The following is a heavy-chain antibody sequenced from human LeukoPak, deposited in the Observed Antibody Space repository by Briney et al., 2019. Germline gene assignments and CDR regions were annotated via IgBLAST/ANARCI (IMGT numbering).Heavy chain of an antibody. J-gene: IGHJ4*02. CDR3: ASVSYCQNDVCYEWFDY. CDR1: GFTFSSYS. D-gene: IGHD3/OR15-3a*01. V-gene: IGHV3-21*01. CDR2: ISSSSTYI. Sequence: KSGGTLRLSCAASGFTFSSYSMNWVRQAPGKGLEWVSSISSSSTYIYYADSVKGRFTISRDNAKNSMYLQMNSLRAEDTAVYFCASVSYCQNDVCYEWFDYWGQGTLVTVSS.